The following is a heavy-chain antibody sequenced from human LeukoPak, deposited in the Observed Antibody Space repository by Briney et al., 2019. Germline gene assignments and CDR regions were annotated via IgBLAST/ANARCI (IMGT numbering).Heavy chain of an antibody. Sequence: GSLRLSCAASGFTFSSYAMSWVRQAPGKGLEWVSAISGSGGSTYYADSVKGRFTISRDNSKNTLYLQMNSLRAEDTAVYYCAKGPRITMIVPVEYFQHWGQGTLVTVSS. J-gene: IGHJ1*01. CDR1: GFTFSSYA. CDR3: AKGPRITMIVPVEYFQH. CDR2: ISGSGGST. V-gene: IGHV3-23*01. D-gene: IGHD3-22*01.